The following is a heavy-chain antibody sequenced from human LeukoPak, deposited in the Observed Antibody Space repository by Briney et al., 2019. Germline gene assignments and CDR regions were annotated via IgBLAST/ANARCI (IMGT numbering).Heavy chain of an antibody. V-gene: IGHV3-7*01. Sequence: GGSLRLSCAASGFTFSSYWMSWVRQAPGKGLEWVANIKQDGSEKYYVDSVKGRFTISRDNAKNSLYLQMNSLRAEDTAVYYRARNSSSWPYYFDYWGQGTLVTVSS. D-gene: IGHD6-13*01. CDR3: ARNSSSWPYYFDY. J-gene: IGHJ4*02. CDR1: GFTFSSYW. CDR2: IKQDGSEK.